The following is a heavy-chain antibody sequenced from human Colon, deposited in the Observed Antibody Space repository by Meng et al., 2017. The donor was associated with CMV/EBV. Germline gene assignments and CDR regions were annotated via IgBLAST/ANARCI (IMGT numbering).Heavy chain of an antibody. J-gene: IGHJ5*02. CDR2: MFYSGST. CDR1: SSGYY. D-gene: IGHD3-10*01. CDR3: ARDGQRMSVVWGVPNWFDP. Sequence: SSGYYWAWIRQPPGKGPEWIGSMFYSGSTYYSASLKSRVTMSIDTSNNQVSLKLTSVTAADTAVYYCARDGQRMSVVWGVPNWFDPWGQGTLVTVSS. V-gene: IGHV4-39*07.